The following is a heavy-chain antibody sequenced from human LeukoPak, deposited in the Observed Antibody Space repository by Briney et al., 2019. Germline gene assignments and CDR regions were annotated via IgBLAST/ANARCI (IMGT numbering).Heavy chain of an antibody. V-gene: IGHV3-15*01. CDR2: IKSKTDGGTT. Sequence: GGSLRLSCAASGFTFSNAWMSWVRQAPGKGLEWVGRIKSKTDGGTTDYAAPVKGRFTISRDDSKNTLYLQMNSLKTEDTAVYYCTTLRYHYYYGMDVWGQGTTVTVSS. J-gene: IGHJ6*02. CDR1: GFTFSNAW. CDR3: TTLRYHYYYGMDV. D-gene: IGHD3-16*01.